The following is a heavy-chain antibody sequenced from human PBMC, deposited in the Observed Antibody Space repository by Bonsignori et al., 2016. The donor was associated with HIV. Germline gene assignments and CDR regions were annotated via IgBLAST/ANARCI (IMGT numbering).Heavy chain of an antibody. D-gene: IGHD6-13*01. Sequence: SETLSLTCTVSGGSISNYYWTWIRQPPEGTGVDWAYLYQWEHQLQPSLKSRVTMSLDTSKNQFSLKLNSVTAADTALYYCARAPAAGTASDAFDIWGQGTMVTVSS. J-gene: IGHJ3*02. CDR3: ARAPAAGTASDAFDI. V-gene: IGHV4-4*07. CDR1: GGSISNYY. CDR2: LYQWEH.